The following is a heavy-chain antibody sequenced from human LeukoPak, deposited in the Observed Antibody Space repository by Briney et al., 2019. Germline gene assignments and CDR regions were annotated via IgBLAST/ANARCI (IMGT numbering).Heavy chain of an antibody. V-gene: IGHV3-7*03. CDR3: ARDGGPFDS. CDR2: INQDGSER. D-gene: IGHD2-15*01. Sequence: GGSLRLSCAASGFTFRSYWMSWVRQAPGKGLEWVANINQDGSERYYVDSVKGRFTISRDNAKKSVYVRMNSLRAEDTAVYYCARDGGPFDSWGQGTLVTVSA. CDR1: GFTFRSYW. J-gene: IGHJ4*02.